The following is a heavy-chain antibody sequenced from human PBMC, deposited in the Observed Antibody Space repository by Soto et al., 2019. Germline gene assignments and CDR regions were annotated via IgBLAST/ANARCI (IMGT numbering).Heavy chain of an antibody. V-gene: IGHV3-15*07. CDR2: IKRQTDGGTA. D-gene: IGHD3-10*01. J-gene: IGHJ4*02. CDR3: TTPGSGSYFTLLDY. Sequence: EVQLVESGGGLVQPGGSLRLSCAASGFTFSNAWMNWVRQAPGKGLEWVGRIKRQTDGGTADYAAPVKGRFTISRDDSKITLYLQMNSLKTEDTAVYYCTTPGSGSYFTLLDYWGQGTLVTVSS. CDR1: GFTFSNAW.